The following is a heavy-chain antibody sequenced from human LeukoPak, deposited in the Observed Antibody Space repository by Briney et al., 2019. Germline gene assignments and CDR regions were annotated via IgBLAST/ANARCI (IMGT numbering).Heavy chain of an antibody. D-gene: IGHD1-1*01. J-gene: IGHJ4*02. Sequence: SETLSLTCIVSGYSISSGYYWGWIRQPPGKGLEWIGNIHHSGSTYYNPSLKSRVTISVDTSKNQLSLKLSSVTAADTAVYYCARPSRGTGSLKGGSFDYWGQGTLVTVSS. CDR3: ARPSRGTGSLKGGSFDY. CDR2: IHHSGST. V-gene: IGHV4-38-2*02. CDR1: GYSISSGYY.